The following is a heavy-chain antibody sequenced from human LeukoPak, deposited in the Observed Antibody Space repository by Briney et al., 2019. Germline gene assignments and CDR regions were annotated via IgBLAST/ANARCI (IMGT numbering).Heavy chain of an antibody. Sequence: PSETLSLTCTVSGGSISSYYWSWIRQPPGKGLEWIGYIYYSGRTNYNPSLKSRVTISVDTSKNQFSLKLSSVTAADTAVYYCARDLAEWNYGSGSYRPYYYYMDVWGKGTTVTISS. J-gene: IGHJ6*03. CDR2: IYYSGRT. CDR3: ARDLAEWNYGSGSYRPYYYYMDV. V-gene: IGHV4-59*12. D-gene: IGHD3-10*01. CDR1: GGSISSYY.